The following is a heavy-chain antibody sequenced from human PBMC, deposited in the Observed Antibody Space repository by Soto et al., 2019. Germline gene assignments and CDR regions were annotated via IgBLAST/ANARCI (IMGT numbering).Heavy chain of an antibody. D-gene: IGHD5-12*01. CDR2: INHSGST. J-gene: IGHJ4*02. CDR1: GGSFSGYY. CDR3: ARFTSGYDY. V-gene: IGHV4-34*01. Sequence: SETLSLTCAVYGGSFSGYYWSWIRQPPGKGLEWIGEINHSGSTNYNPSLKSRVTISVDTSKNQFSLKLSSVTAADTAVYYCARFTSGYDYWGQGTLVTVSS.